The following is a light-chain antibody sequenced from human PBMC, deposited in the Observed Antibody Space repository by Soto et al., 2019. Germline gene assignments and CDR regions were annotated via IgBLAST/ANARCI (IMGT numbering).Light chain of an antibody. CDR3: QQGSNWLFT. J-gene: IGKJ4*01. CDR2: DAS. CDR1: QSVSSY. V-gene: IGKV3-11*01. Sequence: EIVLTQSPATLSLSPGERATLSCRASQSVSSYLVWYQQKPGQAPRLLIYDASNRATGIPARFSGSGSGTDFTLTISRLEPEDFAVYYCQQGSNWLFTFGGGTKVEIK.